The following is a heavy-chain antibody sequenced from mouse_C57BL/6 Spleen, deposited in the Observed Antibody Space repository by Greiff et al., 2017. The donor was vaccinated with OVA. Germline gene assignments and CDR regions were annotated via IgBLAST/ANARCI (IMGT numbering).Heavy chain of an antibody. CDR2: IYPGSGNT. Sequence: VKLMESGPELVKPGASVKISCKASGYSFTSYYIHWVKQRPGQGLEWIGWIYPGSGNTKYNEKFKGKATLTADTSSSTAYMQLSSLTSEDSAVYYCARWGSYGDAMDYWGQGTSVTVSS. V-gene: IGHV1-66*01. D-gene: IGHD1-1*02. CDR3: ARWGSYGDAMDY. CDR1: GYSFTSYY. J-gene: IGHJ4*01.